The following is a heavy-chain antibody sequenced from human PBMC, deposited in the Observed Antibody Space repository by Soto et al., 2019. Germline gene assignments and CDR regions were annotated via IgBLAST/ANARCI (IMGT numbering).Heavy chain of an antibody. V-gene: IGHV3-21*06. CDR2: ISSTANYI. CDR3: ARESEDLTSNFDY. J-gene: IGHJ4*02. Sequence: PGGSLRLSCAAAGFPFSSYSMNWVRQAPGKGLEWVSSISSTANYIYYGDSMKGRFTISRDNTKSSLYLEMNSLRAEDTAVYYCARESEDLTSNFDYWGQGTRVTVLS. CDR1: GFPFSSYS.